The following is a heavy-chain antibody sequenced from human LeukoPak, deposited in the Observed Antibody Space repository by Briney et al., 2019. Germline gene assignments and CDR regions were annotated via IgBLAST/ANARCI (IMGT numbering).Heavy chain of an antibody. CDR1: GFTFSGYA. CDR2: ISSDGSKK. D-gene: IGHD2-21*02. V-gene: IGHV3-30-3*01. J-gene: IGHJ6*02. CDR3: ARAEGSDSLNYYGMDV. Sequence: GGSLRLSCAASGFTFSGYAVHWVRQAPGKGLEWVAVISSDGSKKYYADSVKGRFTISRDNSKNTLYLQVNSLRAEDTAVYYCARAEGSDSLNYYGMDVWGQGTTVTVSS.